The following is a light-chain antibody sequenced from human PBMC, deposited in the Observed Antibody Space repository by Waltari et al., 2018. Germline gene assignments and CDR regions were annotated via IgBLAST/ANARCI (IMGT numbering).Light chain of an antibody. CDR1: QSIDNW. J-gene: IGKJ2*01. CDR3: QQCDTYSFT. Sequence: DIQMTQSPSTLSASVGDTVTITCRASQSIDNWLAWYQQKPGKAPKLRIYKASTLESGVPSRLSGSGAGTEFTLTISSLQPDDFATYYCQQCDTYSFTFGQGTKLEIK. V-gene: IGKV1-5*03. CDR2: KAS.